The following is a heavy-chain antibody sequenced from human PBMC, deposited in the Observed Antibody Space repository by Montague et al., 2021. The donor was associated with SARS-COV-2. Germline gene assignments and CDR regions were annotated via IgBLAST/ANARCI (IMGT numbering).Heavy chain of an antibody. V-gene: IGHV2-5*01. Sequence: PALVKPTQTLTLTCTFSGFSLRSDDEGVAWIRQSPGQALEWLAVIYWNGDKRYSPSLQRRLTITKDTPENQVVLTMTNMDPVDTATYYCAHRGMIRGLIFAYWGQGTLVTVSS. CDR2: IYWNGDK. CDR1: GFSLRSDDEG. D-gene: IGHD3-10*01. J-gene: IGHJ4*02. CDR3: AHRGMIRGLIFAY.